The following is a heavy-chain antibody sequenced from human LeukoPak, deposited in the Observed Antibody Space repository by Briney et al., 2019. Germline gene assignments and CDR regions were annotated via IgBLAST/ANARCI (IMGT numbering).Heavy chain of an antibody. Sequence: GGSLRLSCAASGFTFSSYSMNWVRQAPGKGLEWVAVISYDGSNKYYADSVKGRFTISRDNSKNTLYLQMNSLRAEDTAVYYCAKELSGSYGHDYWGQGTLVTVSS. V-gene: IGHV3-30*18. CDR1: GFTFSSYS. CDR3: AKELSGSYGHDY. CDR2: ISYDGSNK. J-gene: IGHJ4*02. D-gene: IGHD1-26*01.